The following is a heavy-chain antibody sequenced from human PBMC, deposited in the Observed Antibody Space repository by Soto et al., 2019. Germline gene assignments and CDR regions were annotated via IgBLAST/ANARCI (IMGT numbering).Heavy chain of an antibody. J-gene: IGHJ6*03. V-gene: IGHV4-59*01. Sequence: SETLSLTCTVSGGSISSYYWSWIRQPPGKKLEWIGYIYYSGSTNYNPSLKSRVTISVDTSKNQFSLKLRSVTAADTAVYYCARDRRKTLTSPLGRGTPSYHMDVWGKGTTVTVSS. CDR3: ARDRRKTLTSPLGRGTPSYHMDV. CDR2: IYYSGST. D-gene: IGHD1-26*01. CDR1: GGSISSYY.